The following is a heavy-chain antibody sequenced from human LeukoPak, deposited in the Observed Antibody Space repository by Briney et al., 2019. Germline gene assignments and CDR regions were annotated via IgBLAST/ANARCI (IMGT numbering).Heavy chain of an antibody. D-gene: IGHD5-18*01. CDR2: FDPEDGET. CDR3: ARGPPIRGYRYGYDTGYYYSYSMDV. V-gene: IGHV1-24*01. CDR1: GYTLTELS. J-gene: IGHJ6*03. Sequence: ASVKVSCKVSGYTLTELSMHWVRQAPGYGLEWMGGFDPEDGETIYAQKVQGRVTMTEDTSTDTAYMELSRLRSEDTAVYYCARGPPIRGYRYGYDTGYYYSYSMDVWGKGTTVTISS.